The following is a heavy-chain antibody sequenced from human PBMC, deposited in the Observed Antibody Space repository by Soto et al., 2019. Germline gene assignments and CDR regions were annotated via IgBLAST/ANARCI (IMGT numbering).Heavy chain of an antibody. V-gene: IGHV1-8*01. D-gene: IGHD5-18*01. CDR2: MKPNSGNT. CDR1: GYTFTSYD. CDR3: ARGRLGYSYAPWYFDL. Sequence: QVQLVQSGAEVKKPGASVKVSCKASGYTFTSYDINWVRQATGQGLEWMGWMKPNSGNTGYAQKFQGTVTMTRNTSISTAYMELSSLRSEDTAVYYWARGRLGYSYAPWYFDLWGRGTLVTVSS. J-gene: IGHJ2*01.